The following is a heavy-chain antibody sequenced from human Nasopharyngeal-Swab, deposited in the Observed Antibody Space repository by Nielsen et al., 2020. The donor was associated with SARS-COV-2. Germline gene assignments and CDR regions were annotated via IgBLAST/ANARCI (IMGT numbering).Heavy chain of an antibody. CDR3: TRLSLYGSGTHYYYYGMDV. J-gene: IGHJ6*02. D-gene: IGHD3-10*01. Sequence: GGSPRLSCPASGFTFIGSAMHWVRQAPGKGLEWVGRIRSKANSYATAYAASVKGRFTISRDDSKNTAYLQMNSLKTEDTAVYYCTRLSLYGSGTHYYYYGMDVWGQGTTVTVSS. CDR1: GFTFIGSA. V-gene: IGHV3-73*01. CDR2: IRSKANSYAT.